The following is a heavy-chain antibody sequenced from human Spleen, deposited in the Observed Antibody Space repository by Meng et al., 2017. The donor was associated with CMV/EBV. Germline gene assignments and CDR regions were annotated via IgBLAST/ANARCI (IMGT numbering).Heavy chain of an antibody. CDR2: IKQDGSGK. CDR1: GFTFSNYW. V-gene: IGHV3-7*01. Sequence: GESLKISCTASGFTFSNYWMNWVRQAPGKGLEWVATIKQDGSGKYYVDSVKGRFTISRDNAKNSLYLQMNSLRAEDTAVYYCARDSGYCTSTSCHKAGYWGQGTLVTVSS. CDR3: ARDSGYCTSTSCHKAGY. J-gene: IGHJ4*02. D-gene: IGHD2-2*02.